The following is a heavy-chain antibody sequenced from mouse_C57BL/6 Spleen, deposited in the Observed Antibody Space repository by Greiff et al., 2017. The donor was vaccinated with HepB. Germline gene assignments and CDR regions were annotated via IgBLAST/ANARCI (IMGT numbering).Heavy chain of an antibody. J-gene: IGHJ3*01. CDR3: ARAYDGYYAIFAY. D-gene: IGHD2-3*01. V-gene: IGHV1-53*01. Sequence: QVQLQQPGTELVKPGASVKLSCKASGYTFTSYWMHWVKQRPGQGLEWIGNINPSNGDTNYNEKFKSKATLTVDKSSSTAYMQLSSLTAEDAAVYYCARAYDGYYAIFAYWGQGTLVTVSA. CDR2: INPSNGDT. CDR1: GYTFTSYW.